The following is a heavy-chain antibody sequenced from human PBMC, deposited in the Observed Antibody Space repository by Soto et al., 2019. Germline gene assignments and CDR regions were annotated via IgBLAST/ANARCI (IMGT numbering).Heavy chain of an antibody. J-gene: IGHJ4*02. CDR1: GFTFGYYA. CDR3: ARVGSASLMVVVIADH. Sequence: PGGSLRLSCTTSGFTFGYYAMSWFRQSPGKGLEWVGFIRSKGYGGTTQYAASVKGRFTISRDDSESIAYLQMDSLKTEDTALYYCARVGSASLMVVVIADHWGQGTQVTVSS. D-gene: IGHD3-22*01. V-gene: IGHV3-49*03. CDR2: IRSKGYGGTT.